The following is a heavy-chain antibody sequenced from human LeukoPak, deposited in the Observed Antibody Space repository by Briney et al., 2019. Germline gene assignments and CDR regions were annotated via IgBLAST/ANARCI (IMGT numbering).Heavy chain of an antibody. CDR1: GGSISSYY. V-gene: IGHV4-59*08. D-gene: IGHD3-22*01. CDR3: ATGGIDSSGYFDAFDI. CDR2: IYYSGST. J-gene: IGHJ3*02. Sequence: PSETLSLTCTVSGGSISSYYWSWIRQPPGKGLEWIGYIYYSGSTNYNPSLKSRVTISVDTSKNQFSLKLSSVTAADTAVYYCATGGIDSSGYFDAFDIWGQGTMVTVSS.